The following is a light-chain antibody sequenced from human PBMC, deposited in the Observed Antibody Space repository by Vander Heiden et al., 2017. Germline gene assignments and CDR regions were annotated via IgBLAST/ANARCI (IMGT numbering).Light chain of an antibody. CDR1: QSVLYSSNNKND. V-gene: IGKV4-1*01. Sequence: DILMTKSPDSLAVSLGERATINCKSSQSVLYSSNNKNDLAWYQQKPGQPPKLLIYWASTRESGVPDRFSGSGSGTDFTLTISSLQAEDVAVYYCQQYYSTPLTFGGGTKVEIK. CDR3: QQYYSTPLT. J-gene: IGKJ4*01. CDR2: WAS.